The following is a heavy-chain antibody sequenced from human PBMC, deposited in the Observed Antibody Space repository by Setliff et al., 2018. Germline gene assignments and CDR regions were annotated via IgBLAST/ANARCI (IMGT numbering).Heavy chain of an antibody. J-gene: IGHJ3*01. Sequence: PSETLSLTCTVSGDSISSGDYFWSWIRQPPGKGLEWIAYIYHXGSAYYNPSLXXRFTMSVDTSKNQFSLHLTSVTAADTAVYYCAREVGTSTSSDAFDVWGQGMMVTVSS. CDR3: AREVGTSTSSDAFDV. V-gene: IGHV4-30-4*08. D-gene: IGHD1-26*01. CDR1: GDSISSGDYF. CDR2: IYHXGSA.